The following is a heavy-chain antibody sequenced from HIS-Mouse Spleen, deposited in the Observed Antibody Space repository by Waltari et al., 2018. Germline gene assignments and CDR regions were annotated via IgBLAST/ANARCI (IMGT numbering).Heavy chain of an antibody. CDR1: GGSFSGYY. CDR3: ARGPYGLDGQLNWFDP. CDR2: INHSGRT. Sequence: QVQLQQWGAGLLKPSETLSLTCAVHGGSFSGYYWSWIRQPPGKGLEWIGEINHSGRTNYNPSLKSRVTISVDTSKNQFSLKLSSVTAADTAVYYCARGPYGLDGQLNWFDPWGQGTLVTVSS. J-gene: IGHJ5*02. V-gene: IGHV4-34*01. D-gene: IGHD3-10*01.